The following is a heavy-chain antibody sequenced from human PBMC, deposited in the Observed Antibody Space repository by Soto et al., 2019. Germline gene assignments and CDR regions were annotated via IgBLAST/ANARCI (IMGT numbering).Heavy chain of an antibody. Sequence: SETLSLTCTVSGGSISSYYWSWIRQPPGKGLEWIGYIYYSGSTNYNPSLKSRVTISVDTSKNQFSLKLSSVTAADTAVYYCARDYGRYCSGGSCYPGAFDIWGQGTMVTVS. J-gene: IGHJ3*02. D-gene: IGHD2-15*01. V-gene: IGHV4-59*01. CDR2: IYYSGST. CDR3: ARDYGRYCSGGSCYPGAFDI. CDR1: GGSISSYY.